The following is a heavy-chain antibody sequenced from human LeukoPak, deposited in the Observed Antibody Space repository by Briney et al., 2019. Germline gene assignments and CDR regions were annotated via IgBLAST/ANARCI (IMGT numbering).Heavy chain of an antibody. V-gene: IGHV4-59*01. J-gene: IGHJ4*02. CDR2: IYYSGST. CDR1: GGSISSYY. CDR3: ARYLGYGYLDY. D-gene: IGHD5-18*01. Sequence: SETLSLTCTVSGGSISSYYWSWIRQPPGKGLEWIGYIYYSGSTNYNPSLKSRVTISVDTSKNQFSLKLSSVTAADTAVYYCARYLGYGYLDYWGQGTLVTVSS.